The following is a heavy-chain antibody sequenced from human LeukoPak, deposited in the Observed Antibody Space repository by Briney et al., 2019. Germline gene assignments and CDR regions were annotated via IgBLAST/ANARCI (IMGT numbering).Heavy chain of an antibody. J-gene: IGHJ4*02. Sequence: PSETLSLTCAVYGGSFSGYYWSWIRQPPGKGLEWIGEINHSGSTNYNPSLKSRVTISVDTSKNQFSLKLSSVTAADTAVYYCAAYYYDSSGCFDYWGQGTLVTVSS. CDR3: AAYYYDSSGCFDY. V-gene: IGHV4-34*01. CDR2: INHSGST. D-gene: IGHD3-22*01. CDR1: GGSFSGYY.